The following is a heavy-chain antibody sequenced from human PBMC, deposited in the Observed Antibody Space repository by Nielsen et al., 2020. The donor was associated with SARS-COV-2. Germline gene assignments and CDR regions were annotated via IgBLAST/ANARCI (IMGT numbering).Heavy chain of an antibody. Sequence: GGSLRLSCAASGFTFDDYAMHWVRQAPGKGLEWVSGISWNSGSIGYADSVKGRFTISRDNAKNSLYLQMNSLRAEDTALYYCAKASDPYYDSSGAHWEDAFDIWGQGTMVTVSS. D-gene: IGHD3-22*01. CDR3: AKASDPYYDSSGAHWEDAFDI. J-gene: IGHJ3*02. CDR1: GFTFDDYA. V-gene: IGHV3-9*01. CDR2: ISWNSGSI.